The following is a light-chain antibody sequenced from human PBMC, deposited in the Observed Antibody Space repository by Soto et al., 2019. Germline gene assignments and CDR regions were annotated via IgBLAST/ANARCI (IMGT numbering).Light chain of an antibody. CDR3: HQNYNVPPWT. J-gene: IGKJ1*01. Sequence: DILMTQSPSSLSASVGDRVTITCRASQSISNYLDWYQLKPGKAPKLLIYAASSLQSGVPSRFSGSGSGTDFTLTISSLQAEDFATYYCHQNYNVPPWTFGQGTKVEIK. CDR2: AAS. CDR1: QSISNY. V-gene: IGKV1-39*01.